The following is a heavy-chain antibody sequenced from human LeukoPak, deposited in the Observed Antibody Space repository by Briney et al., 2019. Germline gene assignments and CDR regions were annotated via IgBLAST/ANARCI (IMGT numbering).Heavy chain of an antibody. CDR2: INHSGST. D-gene: IGHD3-3*01. CDR1: GGSFSGYY. CDR3: ARVGHDFWSGYTPPYNWFDP. Sequence: PSETLSLTCAVYGGSFSGYYWSWIRQPPGKGLEWIGEINHSGSTNYNPSLKSRVTISVDTSKNQFSLKLSSVTAADTAVYYCARVGHDFWSGYTPPYNWFDPWGQGTLVTVSS. V-gene: IGHV4-34*01. J-gene: IGHJ5*02.